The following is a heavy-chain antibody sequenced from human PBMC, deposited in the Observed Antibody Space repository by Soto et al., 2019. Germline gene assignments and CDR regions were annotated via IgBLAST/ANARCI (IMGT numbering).Heavy chain of an antibody. J-gene: IGHJ4*02. CDR2: INRDGSRT. D-gene: IGHD5-12*01. CDR3: ARGVNGYYYVDS. V-gene: IGHV3-74*01. CDR1: GFISSSYW. Sequence: EVQLVESGGNVLQPGGSLRLSCAASGFISSSYWMHWVRQAPGKGLVWVSRINRDGSRTDYADSVKGRFAVSRDNAKNTVLLRMNSLRADDTAVYYCARGVNGYYYVDSWGQGTLVTVSS.